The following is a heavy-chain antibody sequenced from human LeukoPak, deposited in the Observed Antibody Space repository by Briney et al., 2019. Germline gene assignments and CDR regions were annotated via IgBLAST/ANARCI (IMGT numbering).Heavy chain of an antibody. CDR1: GFTFSSYA. CDR2: ISYDGSNK. Sequence: GGSLRLSCAASGFTFSSYAMHWVRRAPGKGLEWVAVISYDGSNKYYADSVKGRFTISRDNSKNTLYLQMNSLRAEDTAVYYCARDAVVRGVIDYFDYWGQGTLVTVSS. V-gene: IGHV3-30*04. CDR3: ARDAVVRGVIDYFDY. J-gene: IGHJ4*02. D-gene: IGHD3-10*01.